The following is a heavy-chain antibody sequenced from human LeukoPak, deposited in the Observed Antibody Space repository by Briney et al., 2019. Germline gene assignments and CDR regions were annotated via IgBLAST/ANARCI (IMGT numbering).Heavy chain of an antibody. CDR1: GYTFTGYF. Sequence: ASVKVSCKASGYTFTGYFMHWVRQAPGQGLEWMGWINPKSGGTNYEQKFQGRVIMIRDTSISTAYMELSRLTSDDTAVYYCARHMTTANNWFDPWGQGTLVTVSS. CDR3: ARHMTTANNWFDP. CDR2: INPKSGGT. V-gene: IGHV1-2*02. J-gene: IGHJ5*02. D-gene: IGHD1-1*01.